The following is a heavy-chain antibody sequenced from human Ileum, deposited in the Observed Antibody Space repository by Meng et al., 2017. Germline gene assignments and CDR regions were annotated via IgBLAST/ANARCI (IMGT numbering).Heavy chain of an antibody. Sequence: EGQLWESGGGLGQPGGSRRLACAASGFTFNNYAMGWVRQAPGKALEWVSSVTRNSGNIYYKDSVRGRFSISRDNSKDTVYLQMNSLRVEDTAVYYCAKYGREKYFYLDSWGQGTLVTVSS. J-gene: IGHJ4*02. D-gene: IGHD2/OR15-2a*01. CDR2: VTRNSGNI. V-gene: IGHV3-23*01. CDR1: GFTFNNYA. CDR3: AKYGREKYFYLDS.